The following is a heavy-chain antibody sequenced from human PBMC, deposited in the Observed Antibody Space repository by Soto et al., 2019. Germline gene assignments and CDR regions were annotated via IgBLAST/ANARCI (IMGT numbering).Heavy chain of an antibody. CDR3: ARGGDDIVVVPAATFDY. Sequence: SETLSLTCTVSGGSVSSGSYYWSWIRRPPGKGLEWIGYIYYSGSTNYNPSLKSRVTISVDTSKNQFSLKLSSVTAADTAVYYCARGGDDIVVVPAATFDYWGQGTLVTVSS. J-gene: IGHJ4*02. D-gene: IGHD2-2*01. CDR2: IYYSGST. CDR1: GGSVSSGSYY. V-gene: IGHV4-61*01.